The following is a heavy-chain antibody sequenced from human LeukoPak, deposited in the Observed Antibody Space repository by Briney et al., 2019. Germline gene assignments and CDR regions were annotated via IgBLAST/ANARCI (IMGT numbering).Heavy chain of an antibody. V-gene: IGHV4-34*01. J-gene: IGHJ6*02. Sequence: PSETLSLTCAVYGGSFSGYYWSWIRQPPGEGLEWIGEINHSGSTNYNPSLKSRVTISVDTSKNQFSLKLSSVTAADTAVYYCARGTSSSWYYYYGMDVWGQGTTVTVSS. D-gene: IGHD6-13*01. CDR1: GGSFSGYY. CDR3: ARGTSSSWYYYYGMDV. CDR2: INHSGST.